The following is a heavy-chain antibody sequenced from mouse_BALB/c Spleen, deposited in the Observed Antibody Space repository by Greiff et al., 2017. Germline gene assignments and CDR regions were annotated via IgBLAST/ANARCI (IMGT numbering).Heavy chain of an antibody. J-gene: IGHJ3*01. CDR3: ARWKITTVVATN. Sequence: QVQLQQSGPELVKPGASVKISCKASGYAFSSSWMNWVKQRPGQGLEWIGRIYPGDGDTNYNGKFKGKATLTADKSSSTAYMQLSSLTSVDSAVYFCARWKITTVVATNWGQGTLVTVSA. CDR1: GYAFSSSW. D-gene: IGHD1-1*01. V-gene: IGHV1-82*01. CDR2: IYPGDGDT.